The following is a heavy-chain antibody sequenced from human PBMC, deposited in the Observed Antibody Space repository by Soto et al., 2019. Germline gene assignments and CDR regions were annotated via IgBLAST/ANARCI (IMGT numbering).Heavy chain of an antibody. J-gene: IGHJ4*02. CDR3: ARQGPHYDFWSGYYKPADCDY. D-gene: IGHD3-3*01. CDR1: GGSISSSSNY. CDR2: IYYSGST. Sequence: LSLTCTVSGGSISSSSNYWGWIRQPPGKGLEWIGSIYYSGSTYYNPSLKSRVTISVDTSKNQFSLKLSSVTAADTAVYYCARQGPHYDFWSGYYKPADCDYWGQGTLVTVSS. V-gene: IGHV4-39*01.